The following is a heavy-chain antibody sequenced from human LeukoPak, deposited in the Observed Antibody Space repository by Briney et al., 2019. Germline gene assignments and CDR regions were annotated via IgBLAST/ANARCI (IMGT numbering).Heavy chain of an antibody. CDR2: ISWNSGSI. D-gene: IGHD4-17*01. J-gene: IGHJ4*02. V-gene: IGHV3-9*01. CDR1: GFTFDDYA. CDR3: AKGTSTVSNEGGFDY. Sequence: GGSLRLSCAASGFTFDDYAMHWVRQAPGKGLEWVSGISWNSGSIGYADSVKGRFTISRDNAKNSLYLQMNSLRAEDTALYYCAKGTSTVSNEGGFDYWGQGTLVTVSS.